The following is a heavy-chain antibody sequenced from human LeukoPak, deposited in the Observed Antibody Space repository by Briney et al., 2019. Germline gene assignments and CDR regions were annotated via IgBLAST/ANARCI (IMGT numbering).Heavy chain of an antibody. CDR2: INPNSGGT. D-gene: IGHD3-22*01. CDR3: ARVVYYDSSGLIDY. CDR1: GYTFTGYY. V-gene: IGHV1-2*06. J-gene: IGHJ4*02. Sequence: SVKVSCKASGYTFTGYYMHWVRQAPGQGLEWMGRINPNSGGTNYAQKFQGRVTMTRDTSISTAYMELSRLRSDDTAVYYCARVVYYDSSGLIDYWGQGTLVTVSS.